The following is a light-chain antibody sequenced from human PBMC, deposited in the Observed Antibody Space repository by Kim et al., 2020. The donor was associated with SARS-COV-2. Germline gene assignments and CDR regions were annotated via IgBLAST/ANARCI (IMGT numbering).Light chain of an antibody. CDR2: RKS. V-gene: IGLV3-19*01. CDR1: SLRNYY. Sequence: ALGQTVRITCQGDSLRNYYASWYRQKPGQAPVLVIYRKSDRPSGIPDRFSGSSSGNTASLTITGAQAEDEADYYCNSRDSSGNHYVFGTGTKV. J-gene: IGLJ1*01. CDR3: NSRDSSGNHYV.